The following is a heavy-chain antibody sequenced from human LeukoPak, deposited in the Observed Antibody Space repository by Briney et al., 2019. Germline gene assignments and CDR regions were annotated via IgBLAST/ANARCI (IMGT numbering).Heavy chain of an antibody. D-gene: IGHD6-13*01. CDR3: ATGEYSSSWYKDEYFQH. V-gene: IGHV4-61*08. CDR2: IYYSGST. Sequence: PSQTLSLTCTVSGGSISSGDYYWSWIRQPPGKGLEWIGYIYYSGSTNYNPSLKSRVTISVDTSKNQFSLKLSSVTAADTAVYYCATGEYSSSWYKDEYFQHWGQGTLVTVSS. J-gene: IGHJ1*01. CDR1: GGSISSGDYY.